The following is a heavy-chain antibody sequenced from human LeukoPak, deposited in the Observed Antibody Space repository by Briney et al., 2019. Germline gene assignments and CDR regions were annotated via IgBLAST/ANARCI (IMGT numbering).Heavy chain of an antibody. CDR1: GGTFSSYA. CDR3: ASGGRISTIFGVVITPFYYYYYMDV. V-gene: IGHV1-69*05. D-gene: IGHD3-3*01. CDR2: IIPIFGTA. J-gene: IGHJ6*03. Sequence: ASVKVSCKASGGTFSSYAISWVRQAPRQGLEWMGRIIPIFGTANYAQKFQGRVTITTDESTSTAYMELSSLRSEDTAVYYCASGGRISTIFGVVITPFYYYYYMDVWGKGTTVTVSS.